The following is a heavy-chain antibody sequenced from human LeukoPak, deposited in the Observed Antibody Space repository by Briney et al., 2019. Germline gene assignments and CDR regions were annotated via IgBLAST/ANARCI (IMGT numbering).Heavy chain of an antibody. CDR2: MNPNSGNT. CDR1: GYTFTSYD. V-gene: IGHV1-8*01. Sequence: ASVEVSCKASGYTFTSYDINWVRQAAGQGLEWMGWMNPNSGNTGYAQKFQGRVTMTRNTSISTAYMEPSSLRSEDTAVYYCARCSTSCYLSPGVLGYWGQGTLVTVSS. D-gene: IGHD2-2*01. J-gene: IGHJ4*02. CDR3: ARCSTSCYLSPGVLGY.